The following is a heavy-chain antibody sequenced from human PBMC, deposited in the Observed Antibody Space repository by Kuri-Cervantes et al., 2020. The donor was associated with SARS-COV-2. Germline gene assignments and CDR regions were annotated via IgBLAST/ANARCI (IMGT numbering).Heavy chain of an antibody. CDR2: ISGSGGST. D-gene: IGHD3-22*01. V-gene: IGHV3-23*01. CDR1: GFTFSSYA. J-gene: IGHJ4*02. CDR3: ALSITMIVVVTFDY. Sequence: GESLKISCAASGFTFSSYAMSWVRQAPGKRLEWVSAISGSGGSTYYADSVKDRFTISRDNSKNTLYLQMNSLRADDTAVYYCALSITMIVVVTFDYWGQGTLVTVSS.